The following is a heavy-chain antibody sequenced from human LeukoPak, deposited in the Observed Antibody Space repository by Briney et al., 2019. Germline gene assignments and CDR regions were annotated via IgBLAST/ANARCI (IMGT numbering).Heavy chain of an antibody. CDR2: ISGSDGST. CDR3: AKERTDLYSGSYPIDAFDI. Sequence: GGSLRLSCAASGFTFSSYAMSWVRQAPGKGLEWVSAISGSDGSTYYADSVKGRFTISRDNSKNTLYLQMNSLRAEDTAVYYCAKERTDLYSGSYPIDAFDIWGQGTMVTVSS. V-gene: IGHV3-23*01. CDR1: GFTFSSYA. J-gene: IGHJ3*02. D-gene: IGHD1-26*01.